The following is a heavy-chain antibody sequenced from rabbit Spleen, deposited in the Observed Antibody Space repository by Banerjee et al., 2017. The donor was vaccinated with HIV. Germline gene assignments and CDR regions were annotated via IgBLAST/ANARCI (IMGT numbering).Heavy chain of an antibody. V-gene: IGHV1S47*01. CDR1: GFDFSSYG. J-gene: IGHJ4*01. CDR2: IDPVFGST. Sequence: QEQPVESGGGLVQPGGSLKLSCKASGFDFSSYGVSWVRQAPGKGLEWIGYIDPVFGSTYYASWVNGRFTISSHNAQNTLYLQLNSLTAADTATYFCVRDTWNFNLWGQGTLVTVS. CDR3: VRDTWNFNL. D-gene: IGHD3-1*01.